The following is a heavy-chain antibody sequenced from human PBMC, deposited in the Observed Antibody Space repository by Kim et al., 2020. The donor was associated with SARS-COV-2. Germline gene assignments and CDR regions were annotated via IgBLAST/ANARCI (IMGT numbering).Heavy chain of an antibody. Sequence: SETLSLTCAVYGGSFSGYYWSWIRQPPGKGLEWIGEINHSGSTNYNPSLKSRVTISVDTSNNQFSLKLSSVTAADMAVYYCARGHGSGSYWVYYYYGMDVWGQGTTVTVSS. D-gene: IGHD3-10*01. CDR1: GGSFSGYY. CDR2: INHSGST. J-gene: IGHJ6*02. CDR3: ARGHGSGSYWVYYYYGMDV. V-gene: IGHV4-34*01.